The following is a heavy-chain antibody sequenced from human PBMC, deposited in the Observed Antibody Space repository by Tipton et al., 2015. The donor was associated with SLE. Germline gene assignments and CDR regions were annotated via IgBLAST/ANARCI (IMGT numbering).Heavy chain of an antibody. Sequence: TLSLTCTVSDGSIRSTNYYWGWIRQPPGKGLEWIGSIYTSGSTNYNPSLKSRVTISVDTSKNQFSLKLSSVTATDTAVYYCARGRIAVAGNHFDYWGQGTLVTVSS. CDR2: IYTSGST. CDR1: DGSIRSTNYY. V-gene: IGHV4-39*07. D-gene: IGHD6-19*01. CDR3: ARGRIAVAGNHFDY. J-gene: IGHJ4*02.